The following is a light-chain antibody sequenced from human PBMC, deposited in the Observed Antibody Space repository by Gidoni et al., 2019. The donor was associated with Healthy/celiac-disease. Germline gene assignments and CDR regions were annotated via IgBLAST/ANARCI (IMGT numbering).Light chain of an antibody. Sequence: QTVVTQEPSFSVSPGGTVTLTCGLSSGSVSTSYYPSWYQQTPGQAPRTLIYSTNTRFSGVPDRCSGSILGNKAALTITGAQADDESDDYCVLYMCSGTVVFGGGTKLTVL. CDR2: STN. V-gene: IGLV8-61*01. CDR1: SGSVSTSYY. CDR3: VLYMCSGTVV. J-gene: IGLJ2*01.